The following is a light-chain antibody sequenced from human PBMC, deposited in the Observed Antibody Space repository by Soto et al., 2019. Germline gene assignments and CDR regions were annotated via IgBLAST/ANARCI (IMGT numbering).Light chain of an antibody. CDR1: NSNIETNY. CDR2: DNT. CDR3: GTWDSSLSAGV. J-gene: IGLJ1*01. V-gene: IGLV1-51*01. Sequence: HPPPIPPTPGQKFTTPASGGNSNIETNYVSWYQQLPGTAPKLLIYDNTERPSGIPDRFSGSKSGSSATLGITGLQTGDEADYYCGTWDSSLSAGVFGTGTKVTVL.